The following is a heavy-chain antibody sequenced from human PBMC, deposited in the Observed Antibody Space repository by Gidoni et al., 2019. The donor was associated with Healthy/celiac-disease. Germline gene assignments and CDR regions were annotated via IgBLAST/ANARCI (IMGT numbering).Heavy chain of an antibody. V-gene: IGHV3-30*18. CDR2: ISYDGSNK. D-gene: IGHD1-1*01. Sequence: QVQLVESGGGVVQPGRSVRLSGAAFGVTFRSYGMHWVRQAPGKGREWVAVISYDGSNKSYADAVKGRFTISRDNSKNTLYLQMNSLRAEDTAVYYCAKEKGTWGQGTLVTVSS. CDR3: AKEKGT. J-gene: IGHJ4*02. CDR1: GVTFRSYG.